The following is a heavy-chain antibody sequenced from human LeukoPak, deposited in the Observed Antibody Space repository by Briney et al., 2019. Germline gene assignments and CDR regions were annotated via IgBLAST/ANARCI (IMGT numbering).Heavy chain of an antibody. J-gene: IGHJ4*02. CDR3: AKSRHSSGWDYYFDY. D-gene: IGHD6-19*01. CDR1: GFTFSSYG. CDR2: ISYDGSNK. V-gene: IGHV3-30*18. Sequence: PGGSLRLSCAASGFTFSSYGMHWVRQAPGKGLEWVAVISYDGSNKYYADSVKGRFTISRDNSKNTLYLQMNSLRAEDTAVYYCAKSRHSSGWDYYFDYWGQGTLVTVSS.